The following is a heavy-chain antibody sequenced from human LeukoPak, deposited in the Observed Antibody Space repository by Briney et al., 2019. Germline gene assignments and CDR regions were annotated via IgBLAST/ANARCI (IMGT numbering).Heavy chain of an antibody. CDR3: ARVQYYYDSSGYYFDY. Sequence: PGGSLGLSCTASGFTFDDYGMRWVRQAPGKGLEWVSGINWNGGSTGYADSVKGRFTISRDNAKNSLYLQMNSLRAEDTALYYCARVQYYYDSSGYYFDYWGQGTLVTVSS. CDR1: GFTFDDYG. CDR2: INWNGGST. J-gene: IGHJ4*02. D-gene: IGHD3-22*01. V-gene: IGHV3-20*04.